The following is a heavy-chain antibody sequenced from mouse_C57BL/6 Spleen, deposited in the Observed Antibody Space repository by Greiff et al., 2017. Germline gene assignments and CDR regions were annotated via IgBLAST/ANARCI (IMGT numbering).Heavy chain of an antibody. Sequence: DVKLVESGGGLVKPGGSLTLSCAASGFSFSDYGMHWVRQAPEKGLEWVAYISSGSSTIYYADTVKGRFTISRDNAKNTLFLQMTSLRSEDTAMYYCARPYSKGTWFAYWGQGTLVTVSA. J-gene: IGHJ3*01. CDR2: ISSGSSTI. D-gene: IGHD2-5*01. CDR3: ARPYSKGTWFAY. V-gene: IGHV5-17*01. CDR1: GFSFSDYG.